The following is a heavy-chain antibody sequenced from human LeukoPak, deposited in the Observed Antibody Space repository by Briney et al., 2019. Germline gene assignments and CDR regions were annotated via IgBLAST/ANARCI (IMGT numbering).Heavy chain of an antibody. D-gene: IGHD6-13*01. J-gene: IGHJ4*02. CDR1: GDSVSSNTTA. Sequence: SQTLSLTCAISGDSVSSNTTAWNWIWQSPSRGLEWLGRTYYRSKWYYEYAISVRSRITINPDTSKNQFSLQLNSVTPEDTAVYYCTKGYSMSYWGLGTLVTVSS. V-gene: IGHV6-1*01. CDR3: TKGYSMSY. CDR2: TYYRSKWYY.